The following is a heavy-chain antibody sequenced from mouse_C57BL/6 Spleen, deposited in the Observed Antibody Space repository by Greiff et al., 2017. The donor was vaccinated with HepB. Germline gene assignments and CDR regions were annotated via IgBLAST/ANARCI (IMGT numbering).Heavy chain of an antibody. CDR2: IYPGSGST. D-gene: IGHD2-10*02. Sequence: QVQLQQPGAELVKPGASVKMSCKASGYTFTSYWITWVKQRPGQGLEWIGDIYPGSGSTNYNEKFKSKATLTVDTSSSTAYMQRSSLTSEDSAVYYCARSGYGNYGSYFDYWGQGTTLTVSS. J-gene: IGHJ2*01. CDR3: ARSGYGNYGSYFDY. V-gene: IGHV1-55*01. CDR1: GYTFTSYW.